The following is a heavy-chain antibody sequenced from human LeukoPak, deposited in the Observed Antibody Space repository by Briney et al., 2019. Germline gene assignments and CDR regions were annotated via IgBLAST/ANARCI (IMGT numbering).Heavy chain of an antibody. D-gene: IGHD6-13*01. CDR2: INHIGST. CDR1: GGSFSGYN. J-gene: IGHJ6*03. Sequence: PSETLSFTCAVYGGSFSGYNWTWIRQPPGKGLEWIGEINHIGSTNYNPSLKSRVTISVDTSKNQFSLKLSSVTAADTAVYYCARGGKQQLVMYYYYMDVWGKGTTVTVSS. CDR3: ARGGKQQLVMYYYYMDV. V-gene: IGHV4-34*01.